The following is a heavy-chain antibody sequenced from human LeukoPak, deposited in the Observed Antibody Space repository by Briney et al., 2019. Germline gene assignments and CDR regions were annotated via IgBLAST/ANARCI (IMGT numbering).Heavy chain of an antibody. J-gene: IGHJ5*02. CDR2: ISGSGGST. D-gene: IGHD6-19*01. CDR3: AKWYSSGWYEGEGHNWFDP. Sequence: QPGGSLRLSCAASGFTFSSYAMSWVRQAPGKGLEWVSAISGSGGSTYYADSVKGRFTISRDNSKNTLYLQMNSLRAEDTAVYYCAKWYSSGWYEGEGHNWFDPWGQGTLVTVSS. CDR1: GFTFSSYA. V-gene: IGHV3-23*01.